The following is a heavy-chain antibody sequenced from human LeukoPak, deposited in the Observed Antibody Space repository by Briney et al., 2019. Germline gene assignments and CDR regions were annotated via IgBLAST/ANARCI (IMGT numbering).Heavy chain of an antibody. D-gene: IGHD2-2*01. Sequence: SETLSLTCAVYGGSFSGYYWSWVRQPPGKGLEWIGSIYYSGSTYYIPSLKSRVTISVDTSKHQFSLKLSSVTAADTAVYYCARRIVVVPAAIESLSWFDPWGQGTLVTVSS. CDR2: IYYSGST. V-gene: IGHV4-34*01. CDR3: ARRIVVVPAAIESLSWFDP. CDR1: GGSFSGYY. J-gene: IGHJ5*02.